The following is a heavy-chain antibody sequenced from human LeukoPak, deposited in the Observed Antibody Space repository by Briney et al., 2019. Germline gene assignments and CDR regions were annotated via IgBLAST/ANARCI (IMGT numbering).Heavy chain of an antibody. Sequence: GGSLRLSCAASGFTVTSNYMSWVRQAPGKGLEWVSVIYSGGNTYYADSVKGRFTISRDSSKNTLYIQMNSLRAEDTAVYYCARGPNWAHIDYWGQGTLVTVSS. D-gene: IGHD7-27*01. J-gene: IGHJ4*02. CDR1: GFTVTSNY. V-gene: IGHV3-66*02. CDR3: ARGPNWAHIDY. CDR2: IYSGGNT.